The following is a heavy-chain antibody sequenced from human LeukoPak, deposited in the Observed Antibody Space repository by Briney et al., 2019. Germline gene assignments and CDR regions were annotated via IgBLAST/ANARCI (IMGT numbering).Heavy chain of an antibody. CDR3: AKRGVVIRVILVGFHKEAYYFDS. Sequence: GGSLRLSCAVSGITFSNYGMSWVRQAPGKGLEWVAGISDSGGRTNYADSVKGRFTISRDNPKNTMYLQMNSLRAEDTAVYFCAKRGVVIRVILVGFHKEAYYFDSWGQGALVTVSS. CDR2: ISDSGGRT. CDR1: GITFSNYG. D-gene: IGHD3-22*01. J-gene: IGHJ4*02. V-gene: IGHV3-23*01.